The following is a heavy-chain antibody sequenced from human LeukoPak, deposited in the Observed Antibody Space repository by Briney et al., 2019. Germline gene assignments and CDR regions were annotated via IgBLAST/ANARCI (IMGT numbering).Heavy chain of an antibody. J-gene: IGHJ5*02. CDR2: ISYDGSNK. CDR3: AKDIYGSGLNWFDP. D-gene: IGHD3-10*01. Sequence: GGSLRLSCAASGFTFSSYAMSWVRQAPGKGLEWVAVISYDGSNKYYADSVKGRFTISRDNSKNTLYLQMNSLRAEDTAVYYCAKDIYGSGLNWFDPWGQGTLVTVSS. V-gene: IGHV3-30*18. CDR1: GFTFSSYA.